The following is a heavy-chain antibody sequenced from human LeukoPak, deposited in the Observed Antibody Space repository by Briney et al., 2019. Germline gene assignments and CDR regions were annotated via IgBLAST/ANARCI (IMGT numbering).Heavy chain of an antibody. D-gene: IGHD2-2*01. J-gene: IGHJ3*02. Sequence: PGGSLRLSCAASGFTFSNTWMSWVRQAPGKGLEWVARIKSKTEGETIDYSAPVKGRFTISRDDSKNTLYLQMNSLRSEDTAVYYCARAGYCISTSCYRQAFDIWGQGTMVTVSS. CDR3: ARAGYCISTSCYRQAFDI. CDR2: IKSKTEGETI. V-gene: IGHV3-15*01. CDR1: GFTFSNTW.